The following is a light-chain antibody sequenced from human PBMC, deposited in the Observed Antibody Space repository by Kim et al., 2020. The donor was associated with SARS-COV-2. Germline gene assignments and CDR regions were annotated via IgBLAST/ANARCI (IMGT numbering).Light chain of an antibody. CDR3: LQHNNYPHT. CDR2: ATS. V-gene: IGKV1-17*01. J-gene: IGKJ4*01. CDR1: QGIRND. Sequence: AFVGDIVTITCRASQGIRNDLGWYQQKPGEAPKRLIYATSMLQSGVPSRFSGSGFGTEFTLTISSLQPEDVATYYCLQHNNYPHTFGGGTKVDIK.